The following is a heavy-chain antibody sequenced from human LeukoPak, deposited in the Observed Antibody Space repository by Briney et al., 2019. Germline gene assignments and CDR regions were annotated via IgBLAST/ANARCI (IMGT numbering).Heavy chain of an antibody. CDR1: GGSFSGYY. Sequence: PSETLSLTCAVYGGSFSGYYWSWIRQPPGKGLEWIGYINYRGSAYYNPSLKSRVTISVDTSKNQFSLKLTSVTAADTAVYYCARDTVPGDSFDIWGQGTMVTVSS. CDR3: ARDTVPGDSFDI. J-gene: IGHJ3*02. CDR2: INYRGSA. V-gene: IGHV4-34*09.